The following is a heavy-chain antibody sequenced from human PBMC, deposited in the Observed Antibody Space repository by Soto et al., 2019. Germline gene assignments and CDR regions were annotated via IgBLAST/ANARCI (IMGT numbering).Heavy chain of an antibody. Sequence: SETLSLTCAVSGGSISDTHWWTWVRQPPGKGLQWIGEIHHSGHTNYNPSLKSRVTMSLDKSKNQFSLNLQSVTAADTALYYCTPHPNYNWNDAGWLDSWGQGTLVTVSS. CDR2: IHHSGHT. D-gene: IGHD1-20*01. J-gene: IGHJ5*01. CDR1: GGSISDTHW. V-gene: IGHV4-4*02. CDR3: TPHPNYNWNDAGWLDS.